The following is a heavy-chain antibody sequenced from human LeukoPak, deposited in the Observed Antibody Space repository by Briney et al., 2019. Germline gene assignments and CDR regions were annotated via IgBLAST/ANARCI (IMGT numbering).Heavy chain of an antibody. D-gene: IGHD1-26*01. CDR3: AIASRYSGSYGADY. Sequence: GASVKVSCKASGGTFSSYAISWVRQAPGQGLEWMGIINPSGGSTSYAQKFQGRVTMTRDTSTSTVYMELSSLRSEDTAVYYCAIASRYSGSYGADYWGQGTLVTVSS. CDR2: INPSGGST. J-gene: IGHJ4*02. CDR1: GGTFSSYA. V-gene: IGHV1-46*01.